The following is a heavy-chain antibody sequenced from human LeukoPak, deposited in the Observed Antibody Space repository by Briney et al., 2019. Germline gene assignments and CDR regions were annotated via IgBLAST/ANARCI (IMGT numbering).Heavy chain of an antibody. D-gene: IGHD6-19*01. Sequence: GGSLRLSCAASGFTFSSYWMHWVRQAPGKGLVWVSRINSDGSSTSYADSVKGRFTIFRNNAENTLYLQMMSLRAEDTAVYYCASRVQYSSGWYTKDMIIWGQGTMVTVSS. CDR3: ASRVQYSSGWYTKDMII. V-gene: IGHV3-74*01. CDR2: INSDGSST. CDR1: GFTFSSYW. J-gene: IGHJ3*02.